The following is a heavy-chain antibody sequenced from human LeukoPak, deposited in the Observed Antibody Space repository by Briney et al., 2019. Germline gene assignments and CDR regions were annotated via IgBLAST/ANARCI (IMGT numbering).Heavy chain of an antibody. J-gene: IGHJ4*02. CDR1: GFTFSSYT. V-gene: IGHV4-34*01. D-gene: IGHD2-2*01. CDR3: ARGPLSCSSTSCYDSDY. Sequence: GSLRLSCAASGFTFSSYTLNWVRQPPGKGLEWIGEINHSGSTNYNPSLKSRVTISVDTSKNQFSLKLSSVTAADTAVYYCARGPLSCSSTSCYDSDYWGQGTLVTVSS. CDR2: INHSGST.